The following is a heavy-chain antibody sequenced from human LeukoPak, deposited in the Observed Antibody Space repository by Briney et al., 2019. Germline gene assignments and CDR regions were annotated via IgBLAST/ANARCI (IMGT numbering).Heavy chain of an antibody. D-gene: IGHD5-18*01. CDR3: AKDPPTVMANAFHI. CDR2: ISGSGGTT. Sequence: GGSLRLSCAVSGFTFGDYAIYWVRQAPGKGLEWVSSISGSGGTTYYADSVKGRFTISRDNSENTLYLQMNSLRADDTAVYSCAKDPPTVMANAFHIWGQGTMVTVS. J-gene: IGHJ3*02. V-gene: IGHV3-23*01. CDR1: GFTFGDYA.